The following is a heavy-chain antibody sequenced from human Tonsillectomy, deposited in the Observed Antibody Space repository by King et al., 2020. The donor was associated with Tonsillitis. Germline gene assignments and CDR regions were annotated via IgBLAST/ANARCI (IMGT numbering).Heavy chain of an antibody. J-gene: IGHJ6*02. CDR1: GFTFSSYG. D-gene: IGHD3-10*01. CDR3: AKVHDYGSGSYFNYYYVMDV. Sequence: VQLVESGGGVVQPGRSLRLSCAASGFTFSSYGMHWVRQAPGKGLEWVAVISYDGTNKYYADSVKGRFTISRDNSKNTLYLQMNSLRHEDTAVYYCAKVHDYGSGSYFNYYYVMDVWGQGTTVTVSS. V-gene: IGHV3-30*18. CDR2: ISYDGTNK.